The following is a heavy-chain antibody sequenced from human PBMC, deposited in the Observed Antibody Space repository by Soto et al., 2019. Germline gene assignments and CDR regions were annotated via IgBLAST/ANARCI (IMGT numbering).Heavy chain of an antibody. CDR2: IYPGDSDT. Sequence: GESLKISCKGSGYSFTSYWIGWVRQMPGKGLEWMGIIYPGDSDTRYSPSFQGQVTISADKSISTAYLHWSSLNSVTPDDTAVYYCVRLIGNSWLDSWGQGTLVTVS. V-gene: IGHV5-51*01. CDR3: YYCVRLIGNSWLDS. D-gene: IGHD2-21*01. J-gene: IGHJ5*01. CDR1: GYSFTSYW.